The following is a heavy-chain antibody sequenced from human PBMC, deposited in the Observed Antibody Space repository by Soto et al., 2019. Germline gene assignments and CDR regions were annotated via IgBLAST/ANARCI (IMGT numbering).Heavy chain of an antibody. Sequence: EVQVLESGGGSVQPGGSLRLPCAASGFTFSNFAMSWVRHAPGKGLEWVSEISGSTGTTYYADSVKGRFIISRDNSKNTLHLQMNSLRAEDTAVYYCAKDTSSSPYYMDVWGKGTTVTVSS. CDR3: AKDTSSSPYYMDV. D-gene: IGHD2-2*01. V-gene: IGHV3-23*01. CDR2: ISGSTGTT. CDR1: GFTFSNFA. J-gene: IGHJ6*03.